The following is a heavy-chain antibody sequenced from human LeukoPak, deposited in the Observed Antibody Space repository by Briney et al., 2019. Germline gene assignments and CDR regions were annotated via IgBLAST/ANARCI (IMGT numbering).Heavy chain of an antibody. CDR1: GYTFTGYY. CDR2: INPSGGST. D-gene: IGHD3-3*01. CDR3: ARASRYYDFWSGYRFDY. V-gene: IGHV1-46*01. Sequence: GASVKVSCKASGYTFTGYYTHWVRQAPGQGLEWMGIINPSGGSTSYAQKFQGRVTMTRDTSTSTVYMELSSLRSEDTAVYYCARASRYYDFWSGYRFDYWGQGTLVTVSS. J-gene: IGHJ4*02.